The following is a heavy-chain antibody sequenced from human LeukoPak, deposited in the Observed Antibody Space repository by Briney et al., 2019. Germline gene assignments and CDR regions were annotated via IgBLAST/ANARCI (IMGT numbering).Heavy chain of an antibody. CDR2: INHSGST. CDR1: GGSFSGYY. V-gene: IGHV4-34*01. Sequence: KASETLSLTCAVYGGSFSGYYWSWIRQPPGKGLEWIGEINHSGSTNYNPSLKSRVTISVDTSKSQFSLKLSSVTAADTAVYYCARTRYYYNSRSYGAPYYFDYWGQGTLVTVSS. J-gene: IGHJ4*02. CDR3: ARTRYYYNSRSYGAPYYFDY. D-gene: IGHD3-10*01.